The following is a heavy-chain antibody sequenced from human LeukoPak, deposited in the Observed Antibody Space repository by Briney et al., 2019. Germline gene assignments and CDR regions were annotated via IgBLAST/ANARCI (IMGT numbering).Heavy chain of an antibody. V-gene: IGHV4-34*01. CDR3: ARGFGDYGANGGEEYDY. CDR1: GGSFSGYY. D-gene: IGHD4-17*01. CDR2: INHSGST. J-gene: IGHJ4*02. Sequence: SETLSLTCAVYGGSFSGYYWSRIRQPPGKGLEWIGEINHSGSTNYNASLKSRVTISVDTSKNLFSLKLSSVTAADTSVYYCARGFGDYGANGGEEYDYWGQGTLVTVSS.